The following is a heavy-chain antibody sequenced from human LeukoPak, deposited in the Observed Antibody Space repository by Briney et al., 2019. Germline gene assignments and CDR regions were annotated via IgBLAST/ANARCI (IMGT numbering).Heavy chain of an antibody. CDR3: ARDGDYSPDIDY. J-gene: IGHJ4*02. CDR2: INPNSGGT. CDR1: GYTFTGDY. Sequence: ASVKVSCKASGYTFTGDYMHWVRQGPGQGLEWMGWINPNSGGTNYAQKFQGRVTMTRDTSISTAYMELSRLRSDDTAVYYCARDGDYSPDIDYWGQGTLVTVSS. D-gene: IGHD4-17*01. V-gene: IGHV1-2*02.